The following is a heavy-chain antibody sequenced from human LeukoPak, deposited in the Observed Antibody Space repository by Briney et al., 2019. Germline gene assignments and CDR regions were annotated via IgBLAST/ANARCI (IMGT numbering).Heavy chain of an antibody. CDR3: ARYSSSLGYYFDY. V-gene: IGHV4-61*01. Sequence: SETLSLTCTVSGGSISSSSYYWSWIRQPPGKGLEWIGYIYYSGSTNYNPSLKGRVTISVDTSKNQFSLKLSSVTAADTAVYYCARYSSSLGYYFDYWGQGTLVTVSS. J-gene: IGHJ4*02. D-gene: IGHD6-13*01. CDR2: IYYSGST. CDR1: GGSISSSSYY.